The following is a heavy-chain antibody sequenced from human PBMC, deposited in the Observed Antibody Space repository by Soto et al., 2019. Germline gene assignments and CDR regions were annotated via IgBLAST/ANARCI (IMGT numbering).Heavy chain of an antibody. Sequence: PGGSLRLSCAASGFTFSTYGMHWVRQAPGKGLEWVAVMWYDGTNEKYADSVKGRFTISRDNSKSTLYLQMNSLRAEDTGVYYCARTDCSSSTCPSDLVGATTMDSWGHGTPVAVSS. V-gene: IGHV3-33*01. CDR3: ARTDCSSSTCPSDLVGATTMDS. CDR2: MWYDGTNE. J-gene: IGHJ5*01. D-gene: IGHD2-2*01. CDR1: GFTFSTYG.